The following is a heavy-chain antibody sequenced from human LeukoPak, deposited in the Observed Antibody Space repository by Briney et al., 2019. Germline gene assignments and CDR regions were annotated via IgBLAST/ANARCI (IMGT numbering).Heavy chain of an antibody. J-gene: IGHJ4*02. CDR2: LSSSGSAF. V-gene: IGHV3-48*03. CDR1: GFTFSSYE. CDR3: ARSARLMKGVVEVTALDD. D-gene: IGHD3-3*01. Sequence: GGSLRLSCAASGFTFSSYEMNWVRQAPGKGLEWVSYLSSSGSAFSYADSVKGRFTIARDNAKNSVYLEMNSLRADDTAVYYCARSARLMKGVVEVTALDDWGQGTLVTVSS.